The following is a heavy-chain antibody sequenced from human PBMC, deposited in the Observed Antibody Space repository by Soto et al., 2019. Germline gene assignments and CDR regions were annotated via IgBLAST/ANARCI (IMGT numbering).Heavy chain of an antibody. J-gene: IGHJ6*02. V-gene: IGHV3-7*04. CDR2: INLDGSEK. CDR3: ARDGSTSWYSYDYHGMDV. Sequence: EVQLVESGGGLVQPGGSLRLSCAASGFTFRTYWMSWVRKVPGKGLEWVANINLDGSEKNYVDSVKGRFTISRDNARNSLYLQISSLRAEDTALYYCARDGSTSWYSYDYHGMDVWGQGTTVTVSS. CDR1: GFTFRTYW. D-gene: IGHD5-18*01.